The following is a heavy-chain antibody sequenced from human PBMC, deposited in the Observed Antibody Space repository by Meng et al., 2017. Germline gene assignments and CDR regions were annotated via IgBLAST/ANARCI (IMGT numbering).Heavy chain of an antibody. V-gene: IGHV3-33*01. J-gene: IGHJ1*01. Sequence: GGSLRLSCAASGFTFSSYGMHWVRQAPGKGLEWVAVIWYDGSNKYYADSVKGRFTISRDNSKNTLYLQMNSLRAEDTAVYYCARGPVGGDSSGYYFLQHWGQGTLVTVSS. CDR2: IWYDGSNK. CDR3: ARGPVGGDSSGYYFLQH. D-gene: IGHD3-22*01. CDR1: GFTFSSYG.